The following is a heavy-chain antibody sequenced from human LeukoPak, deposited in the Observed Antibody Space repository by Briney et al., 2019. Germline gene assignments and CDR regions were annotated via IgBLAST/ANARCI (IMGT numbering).Heavy chain of an antibody. D-gene: IGHD3-9*01. J-gene: IGHJ1*01. CDR3: ARDILTGSQSRFQH. CDR2: ISSSSSTI. V-gene: IGHV3-48*01. CDR1: GFILRAYW. Sequence: GGSLRLSCAASGFILRAYWMHWVRQAPGKGLEWVSYISSSSSTIYYADSVKGRFTISRDNAKNTLYLQMNSLRAEDTAVYYCARDILTGSQSRFQHWGQGTLVTVSS.